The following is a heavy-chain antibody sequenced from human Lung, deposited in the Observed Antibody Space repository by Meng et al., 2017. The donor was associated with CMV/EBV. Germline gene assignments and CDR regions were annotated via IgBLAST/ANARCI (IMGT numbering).Heavy chain of an antibody. CDR1: GESLSGYY. J-gene: IGHJ6*02. CDR3: ARARLSSRSMDF. Sequence: LXCAVYGESLSGYYWTWIRQPPGKGLEWIGEISHSGTTNYNPSLKSRVFISVDTSKNQLSLNLTPVTAADTAVYYCARARLSSRSMDFWGQGTPVTVAS. D-gene: IGHD2/OR15-2a*01. V-gene: IGHV4-34*01. CDR2: ISHSGTT.